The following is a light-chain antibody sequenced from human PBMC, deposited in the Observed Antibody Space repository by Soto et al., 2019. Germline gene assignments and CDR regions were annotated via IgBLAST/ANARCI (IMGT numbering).Light chain of an antibody. Sequence: QLVLTQSPSASASLGASVKLTGTLSSGHSSYAIAWHQQQPEKGPRYLMKLNSDGSHSKGDGIPDRFSGSSSGAERYRTISSLQSEDEADYYCQTWGTGIYVVFGGGTKLTVL. J-gene: IGLJ2*01. CDR3: QTWGTGIYVV. CDR1: SGHSSYA. V-gene: IGLV4-69*01. CDR2: LNSDGSH.